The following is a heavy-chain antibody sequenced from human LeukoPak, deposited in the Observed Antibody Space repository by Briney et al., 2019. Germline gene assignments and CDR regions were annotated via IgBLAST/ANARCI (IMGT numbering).Heavy chain of an antibody. D-gene: IGHD3-3*01. CDR1: GGSISSYY. CDR2: IYYSGST. V-gene: IGHV4-59*12. CDR3: ASAGSGNRGNMDV. J-gene: IGHJ6*03. Sequence: SETLSLTCTVSGGSISSYYWSWIRQPPGKGLEWIGYIYYSGSTNCNPSLKSRVTISVDTSKNQFSLKLNSVTAADTAVYYCASAGSGNRGNMDVWGKGTTVTVS.